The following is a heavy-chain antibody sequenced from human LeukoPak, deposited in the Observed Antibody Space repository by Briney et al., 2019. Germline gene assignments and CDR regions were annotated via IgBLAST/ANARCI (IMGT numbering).Heavy chain of an antibody. J-gene: IGHJ1*01. CDR3: ARRVGSGWPVQH. CDR1: VYTFISYD. V-gene: IGHV1-8*01. CDR2: MNPNSGNT. D-gene: IGHD6-19*01. Sequence: GASVTVSFKASVYTFISYDINWVRQAPGQGLEWMGWMNPNSGNTGYAQKFQGRLNMTRNTSISTACMELSSLRSEDTAVYYCARRVGSGWPVQHWGQGTLVTVSS.